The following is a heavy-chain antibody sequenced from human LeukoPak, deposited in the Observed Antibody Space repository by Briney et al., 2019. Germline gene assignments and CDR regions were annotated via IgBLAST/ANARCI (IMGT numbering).Heavy chain of an antibody. CDR3: ARDVLLAVPALDY. V-gene: IGHV1-2*02. J-gene: IGHJ4*02. Sequence: ASVKVSCKSSGYTFTGYYMHGVRQAPRQGLEWMGLVNPNTGGTNHAQKFQGRVTMTRDTTISTAYMELSSLRSDDTAMYYCARDVLLAVPALDYWGEGALGTVSS. D-gene: IGHD6-19*01. CDR2: VNPNTGGT. CDR1: GYTFTGYY.